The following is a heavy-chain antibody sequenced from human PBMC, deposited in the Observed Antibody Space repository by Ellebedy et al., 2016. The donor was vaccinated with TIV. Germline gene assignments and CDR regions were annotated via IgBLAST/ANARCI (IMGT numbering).Heavy chain of an antibody. V-gene: IGHV3-23*01. J-gene: IGHJ4*02. CDR1: GFTFNSYA. CDR2: IRGSGGTT. Sequence: GGSLKISCTASGFTFNSYAMSWVRQAPGKGLEWVSGIRGSGGTTYYADSVKGRFTISRDNSKNTLFLQMNSLRVEDTAIYYCARYNPDIEEFDYWGQGTLVTVSS. CDR3: ARYNPDIEEFDY. D-gene: IGHD5-12*01.